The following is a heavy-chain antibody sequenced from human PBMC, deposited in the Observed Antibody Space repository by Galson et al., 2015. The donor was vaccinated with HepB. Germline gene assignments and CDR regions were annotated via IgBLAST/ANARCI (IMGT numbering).Heavy chain of an antibody. CDR1: GGTFSSYA. Sequence: SVKVSCKASGGTFSSYAISWVRQAPGQGLEWMGGIIPIFGTANYAQKFQGRVTITADESTCTAYMELSSLRSEDTAVYYCARGGPITIFGVVITDYYYYYGMDVWGQGTTVTVSS. CDR2: IIPIFGTA. D-gene: IGHD3-3*01. V-gene: IGHV1-69*13. CDR3: ARGGPITIFGVVITDYYYYYGMDV. J-gene: IGHJ6*02.